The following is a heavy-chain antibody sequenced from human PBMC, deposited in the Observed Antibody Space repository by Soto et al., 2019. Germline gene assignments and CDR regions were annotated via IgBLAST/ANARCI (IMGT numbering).Heavy chain of an antibody. Sequence: GGSLRLSCAASGFTFSNYYMNWVRQAPGKGLEWVSSISTGSSYIYYADSVKGRFTISRDNAKNSLYLQMNSLRVEDTAVYYWAGGPNSYVYSLDSWGREPWSPSPQ. CDR2: ISTGSSYI. J-gene: IGHJ4*02. CDR1: GFTFSNYY. CDR3: AGGPNSYVYSLDS. D-gene: IGHD3-16*01. V-gene: IGHV3-21*01.